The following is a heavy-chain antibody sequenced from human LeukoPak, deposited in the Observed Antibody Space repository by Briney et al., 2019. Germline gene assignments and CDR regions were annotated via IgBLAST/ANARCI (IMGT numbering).Heavy chain of an antibody. D-gene: IGHD2-21*02. Sequence: MTSETLSLTCTVSGGPISTYYWSWIRQPPGKGLEWIGYIYYTGSTNYNPSLKSRVTISVDTSKNQFSLKLSSVTAADTAVYYCARVVVTAIVWFDPWGQGTLVTVSS. CDR1: GGPISTYY. J-gene: IGHJ5*02. V-gene: IGHV4-59*12. CDR3: ARVVVTAIVWFDP. CDR2: IYYTGST.